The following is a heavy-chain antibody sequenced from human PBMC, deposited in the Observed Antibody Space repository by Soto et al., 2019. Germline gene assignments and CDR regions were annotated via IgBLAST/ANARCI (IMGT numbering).Heavy chain of an antibody. CDR3: ARDINGSRGWGGLYYWFDP. CDR2: IYYSGST. CDR1: GGSISSYY. Sequence: QVQLQESGPGLVKPSETLSLTCTVSGGSISSYYWSWIRQPPRKGLEWIGYIYYSGSTNYNPSLKSRVTISLNTAKNQFSVKLSSVTAADTAVYYCARDINGSRGWGGLYYWFDPWGQGTLVTVSS. J-gene: IGHJ5*02. D-gene: IGHD6-13*01. V-gene: IGHV4-59*01.